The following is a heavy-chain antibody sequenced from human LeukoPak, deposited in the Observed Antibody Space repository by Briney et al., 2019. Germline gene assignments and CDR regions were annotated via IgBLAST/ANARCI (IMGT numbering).Heavy chain of an antibody. D-gene: IGHD5-12*01. CDR2: IYYSGST. Sequence: SETLSLTCTVSGDSISGGNYYWSWIRQPPGKGLEWIGYIYYSGSTYYNPSLKSRVIISVDTSKNQFSLNLNSVTAADTAVYYCARDFDKGYSAFDLAYDVWGPGTTVTVSS. J-gene: IGHJ6*02. CDR1: GDSISGGNYY. V-gene: IGHV4-30-4*01. CDR3: ARDFDKGYSAFDLAYDV.